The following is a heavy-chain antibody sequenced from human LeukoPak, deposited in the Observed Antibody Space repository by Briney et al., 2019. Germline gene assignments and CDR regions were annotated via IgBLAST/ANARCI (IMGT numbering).Heavy chain of an antibody. CDR2: IIPIFGTA. CDR3: ARAGYYDSSGYTPILYYMDV. V-gene: IGHV1-69*13. CDR1: GGTFSSYA. D-gene: IGHD3-22*01. Sequence: SVKVSCKASGGTFSSYAISWVRQAPGQGLEWMGGIIPIFGTANYAQKFQGRVTITADESTSTAYMELSSLRSEDTAVHYCARAGYYDSSGYTPILYYMDVWGKGTTVTVSS. J-gene: IGHJ6*03.